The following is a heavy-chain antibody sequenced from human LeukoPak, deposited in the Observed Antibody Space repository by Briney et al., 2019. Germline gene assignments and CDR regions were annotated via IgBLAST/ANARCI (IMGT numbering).Heavy chain of an antibody. CDR2: ISAYNGNT. CDR1: AYTFSNYG. D-gene: IGHD3-10*01. V-gene: IGHV1-18*01. Sequence: ASVKVSCKASAYTFSNYGFNWVRQAPGQGLEWMGWISAYNGNTKYAQKLQGRFTTSTDTSTSTAYMELGSLTSDDTAVYYCARDLDGSGSYYTDYWGQGTLVTVSS. J-gene: IGHJ4*02. CDR3: ARDLDGSGSYYTDY.